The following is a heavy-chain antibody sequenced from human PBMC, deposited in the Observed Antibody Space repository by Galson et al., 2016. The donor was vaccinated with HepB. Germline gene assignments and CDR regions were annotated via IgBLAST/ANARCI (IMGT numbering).Heavy chain of an antibody. CDR2: MSGSGGTT. D-gene: IGHD6-19*01. J-gene: IGHJ4*02. CDR3: AKAPSGWSYYFDY. Sequence: SLRLSCAASGLTFSSYGMSWVRQAPGKGLEWVSTMSGSGGTTYYADSVKGRFTISRDNSRNTVFLQMNSLTAEDTAVYYCAKAPSGWSYYFDYWCQGILVTVSS. V-gene: IGHV3-23*01. CDR1: GLTFSSYG.